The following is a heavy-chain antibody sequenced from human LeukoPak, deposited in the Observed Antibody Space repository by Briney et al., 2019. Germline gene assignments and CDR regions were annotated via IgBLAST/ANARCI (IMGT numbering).Heavy chain of an antibody. V-gene: IGHV3-23*01. CDR1: GCTFSSYA. Sequence: GGSLRLSCAASGCTFSSYAMSWVRQAPGKGLEWVSAISVSGGSTYYADSVKGRFTISRDNSKNTLYLQMNSLRAEDTAVYYCARHQAENWFDPWGQGTLVTVSS. CDR3: ARHQAENWFDP. CDR2: ISVSGGST. D-gene: IGHD6-13*01. J-gene: IGHJ5*02.